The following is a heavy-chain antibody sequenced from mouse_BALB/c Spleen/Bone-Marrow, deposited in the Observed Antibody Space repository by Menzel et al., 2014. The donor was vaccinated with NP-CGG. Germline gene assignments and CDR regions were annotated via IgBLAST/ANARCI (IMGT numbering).Heavy chain of an antibody. CDR1: GYTFXSYV. D-gene: IGHD1-1*01. CDR3: ARGTTVVGDY. Sequence: ESGPELVKPGASVKMSCMASGYTFXSYVMHWVKQKPGQGLEWIGYINPFNDGIEYNEKFKVKATLTSDKSSSTAYMELSSLTSEDSAVYYCARGTTVVGDYWGQGTTLTVSS. J-gene: IGHJ2*01. CDR2: INPFNDGI. V-gene: IGHV1-14*01.